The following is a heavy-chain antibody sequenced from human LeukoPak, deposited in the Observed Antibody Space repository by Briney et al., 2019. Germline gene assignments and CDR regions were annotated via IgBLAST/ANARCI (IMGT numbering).Heavy chain of an antibody. CDR2: ISWNSGSI. CDR3: ARVNREYSYGAFDY. Sequence: GGSLRLSCAASGFTFDDYAMHWVRQAPGKGLEWVSGISWNSGSIGYADSVKGRFTISRDNAKNSLYLQMNSLRAEDTGVYYCARVNREYSYGAFDYWGQGTLVTVSS. D-gene: IGHD5-18*01. CDR1: GFTFDDYA. J-gene: IGHJ4*02. V-gene: IGHV3-9*01.